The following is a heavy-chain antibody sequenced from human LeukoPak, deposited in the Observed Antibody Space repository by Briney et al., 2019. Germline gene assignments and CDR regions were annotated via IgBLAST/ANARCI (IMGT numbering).Heavy chain of an antibody. J-gene: IGHJ4*02. V-gene: IGHV1-18*01. CDR2: ISAYNGNT. Sequence: ASVKVSCKASGYTFTSYGISWVRQAPGQGLEWIGSISAYNGNTNYAQKLQGRVTMTTDTSTSTAYMELRSLRSDDTAVYYCARDLRGSYYGIFDYWGQGNLVTVSS. CDR3: ARDLRGSYYGIFDY. D-gene: IGHD1-26*01. CDR1: GYTFTSYG.